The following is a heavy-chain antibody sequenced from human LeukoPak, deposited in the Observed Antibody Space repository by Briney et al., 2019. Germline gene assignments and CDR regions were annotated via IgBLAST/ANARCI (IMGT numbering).Heavy chain of an antibody. CDR2: ISSSGSTI. J-gene: IGHJ4*02. Sequence: PGGSLRLSCAASGFTFSSYEMNWVRQAPGKGLEWVSYISSSGSTIYYADSVKGRFTISRDNAKNSLYLQMNSPRAEDTAVYYCARASGVGFDYWGQGTLVTVSS. CDR3: ARASGVGFDY. D-gene: IGHD3-10*01. CDR1: GFTFSSYE. V-gene: IGHV3-48*03.